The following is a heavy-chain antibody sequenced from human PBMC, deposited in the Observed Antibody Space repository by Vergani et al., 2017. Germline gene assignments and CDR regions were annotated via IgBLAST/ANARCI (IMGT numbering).Heavy chain of an antibody. J-gene: IGHJ6*03. V-gene: IGHV3-21*05. CDR2: ISSSGNTI. CDR1: GFTFSSYS. Sequence: EVQLVESGGGLVKPGGSLRLSCAASGFTFSSYSMNWVRQAPGKGLEWVSYISSSGNTIYYADSVKGRFTISRDNAKNSLYLQMNSLRAEDTAVYYCARDEVGYCSSTSCLQGRYYYYYMDVWGKGTTVTVSS. CDR3: ARDEVGYCSSTSCLQGRYYYYYMDV. D-gene: IGHD2-2*01.